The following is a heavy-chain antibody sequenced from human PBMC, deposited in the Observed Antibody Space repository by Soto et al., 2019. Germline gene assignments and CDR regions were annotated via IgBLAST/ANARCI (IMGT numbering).Heavy chain of an antibody. V-gene: IGHV4-31*03. CDR2: IYYSGST. CDR1: GGSISSGGYY. Sequence: QVQLQESGPGLVKPSQTLSLTCTVSGGSISSGGYYWSWIRQHPGKGLEWIGCIYYSGSTYYNPSLKSRSTISVETSKNRFSLKLNSVTAADTAVYYCAGGWYPMETPPYDYWGQGTLVTVSS. J-gene: IGHJ4*02. CDR3: AGGWYPMETPPYDY. D-gene: IGHD6-19*01.